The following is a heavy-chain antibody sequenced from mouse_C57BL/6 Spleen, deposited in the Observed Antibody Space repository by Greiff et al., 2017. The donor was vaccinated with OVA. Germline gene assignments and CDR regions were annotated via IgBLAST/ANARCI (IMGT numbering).Heavy chain of an antibody. CDR1: GYTFTSYW. J-gene: IGHJ2*01. CDR2: IDPSDSYT. Sequence: QVQLQQPGAELVKPGASVKLSCKASGYTFTSYWMQWVKQRPGQGLEWIGEIDPSDSYTNYNQKFKGKATLTVDTSSSTAYMQLSSLTSEDTAIYYCASGGDSNYGYFDYWGQGTTLTVSS. CDR3: ASGGDSNYGYFDY. V-gene: IGHV1-50*01. D-gene: IGHD2-5*01.